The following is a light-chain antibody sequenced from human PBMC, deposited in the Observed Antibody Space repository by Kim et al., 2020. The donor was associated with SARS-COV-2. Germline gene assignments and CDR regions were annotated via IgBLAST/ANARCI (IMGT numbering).Light chain of an antibody. J-gene: IGKJ4*01. CDR3: QQRSSWPLT. Sequence: DIVLTQSPATLSLSPGERATLSCRASQSVSTYLAWYQQRSGQAPRVLIYDASNRATGIPARFSGSGSVTDFTLTISSLQPEDFAVYYCQQRSSWPLTFGGGTKVDIK. V-gene: IGKV3-11*01. CDR1: QSVSTY. CDR2: DAS.